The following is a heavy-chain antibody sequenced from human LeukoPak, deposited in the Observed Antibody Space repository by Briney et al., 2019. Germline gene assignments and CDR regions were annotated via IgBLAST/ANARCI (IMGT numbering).Heavy chain of an antibody. J-gene: IGHJ6*03. CDR1: GGSISRYY. Sequence: PSETLSLTCTVSGGSISRYYWSWIRQPPGKGLEWIGYIYTSGSTNYNPSLESRVTISVDTSKNQFSLKLSSVTAADTAVYYCARHFYYYYMDVWGKGTTVTVSS. V-gene: IGHV4-4*09. CDR3: ARHFYYYYMDV. CDR2: IYTSGST.